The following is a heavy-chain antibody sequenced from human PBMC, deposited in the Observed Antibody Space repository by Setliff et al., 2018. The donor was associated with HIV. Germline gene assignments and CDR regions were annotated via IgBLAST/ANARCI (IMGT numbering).Heavy chain of an antibody. D-gene: IGHD3-10*01. Sequence: SETLSLTCAVSGGSISSSNWWSWVRQPPGKGLEWIGEVYHGGSTNYNPSLKSRVTISVDTSKNQVSLKLSSVTAADTAVYYCARHDITLVRGLVWGQGTTVTVSS. J-gene: IGHJ6*02. CDR2: VYHGGST. V-gene: IGHV4-4*02. CDR1: GGSISSSNW. CDR3: ARHDITLVRGLV.